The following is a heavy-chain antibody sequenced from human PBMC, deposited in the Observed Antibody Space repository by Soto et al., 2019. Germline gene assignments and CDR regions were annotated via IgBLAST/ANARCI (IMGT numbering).Heavy chain of an antibody. CDR3: ATAYYYDSSRYSNRGKVFDY. Sequence: ASVKVSCKVCGYTLTELSMHWVRQAPGKGLEWMGGFDPEDGETIYAQKFQGRVTMTEDTSTDTAYMELSSLRSEDTAVYYCATAYYYDSSRYSNRGKVFDYYGQATLVTLSS. CDR1: GYTLTELS. J-gene: IGHJ4*02. V-gene: IGHV1-24*01. D-gene: IGHD3-22*01. CDR2: FDPEDGET.